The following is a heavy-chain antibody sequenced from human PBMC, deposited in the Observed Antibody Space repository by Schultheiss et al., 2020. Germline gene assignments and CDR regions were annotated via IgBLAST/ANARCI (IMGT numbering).Heavy chain of an antibody. D-gene: IGHD3-16*01. J-gene: IGHJ4*02. V-gene: IGHV4-30-2*01. Sequence: SETLSLTCGVSGDSISSDGYSWSWIRQPPGKGLEWIGYIYHSGGTYYNPSFKSRVTMSVDRSKNQFSLKLSSVTAADTAVYYCARDGAAPFDYWGQGTLVTVSS. CDR3: ARDGAAPFDY. CDR1: GDSISSDGYS. CDR2: IYHSGGT.